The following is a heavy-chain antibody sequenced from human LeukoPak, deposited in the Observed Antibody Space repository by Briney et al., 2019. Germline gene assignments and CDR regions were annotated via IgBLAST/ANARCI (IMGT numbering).Heavy chain of an antibody. V-gene: IGHV1-69*05. CDR1: GGTFSSYA. J-gene: IGHJ4*02. CDR3: ARDRRRNYDFWSGYPVYFDY. CDR2: IIPIFGTA. D-gene: IGHD3-3*01. Sequence: SVNVSCKASGGTFSSYAISWVRQAPGQGLEWMGGIIPIFGTANYAQKFQGRVTITTDESTSTAYMELSSLRSEDTAVYYCARDRRRNYDFWSGYPVYFDYWGQGTLVTVSS.